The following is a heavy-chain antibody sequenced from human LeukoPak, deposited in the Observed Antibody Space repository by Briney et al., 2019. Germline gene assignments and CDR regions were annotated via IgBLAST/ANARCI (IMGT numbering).Heavy chain of an antibody. Sequence: GGSLRLSCAASGFTFSSYWMSWVRQAPGKGREWVANIKQDGSEKYYVDSVKGRFTISRDNAKNSLYLQMNSLRAEDTAVYYCARGAYYYDSSGYYSDYWGQGTLVTVSS. CDR3: ARGAYYYDSSGYYSDY. V-gene: IGHV3-7*01. CDR2: IKQDGSEK. J-gene: IGHJ4*02. D-gene: IGHD3-22*01. CDR1: GFTFSSYW.